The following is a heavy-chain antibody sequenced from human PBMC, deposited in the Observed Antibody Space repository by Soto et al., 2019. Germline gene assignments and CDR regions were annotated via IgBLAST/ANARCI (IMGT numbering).Heavy chain of an antibody. CDR1: GGSISTYY. D-gene: IGHD5-12*01. V-gene: IGHV4-4*07. J-gene: IGHJ4*02. Sequence: QGHLQESGPGLVRPSETLSLTCSVSGGSISTYYCNWIRQPAGKGLEWIGRIDTSGSTNYNPSLKSRVTMSVDTSKNQFSLKLSSVTAADTAVYYCARVPYSGYVFDYWGQGTLVTVSS. CDR3: ARVPYSGYVFDY. CDR2: IDTSGST.